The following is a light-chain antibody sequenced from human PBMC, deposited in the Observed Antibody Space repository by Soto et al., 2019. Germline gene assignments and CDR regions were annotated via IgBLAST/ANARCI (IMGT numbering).Light chain of an antibody. J-gene: IGLJ1*01. CDR3: TSYRDGSTPYV. CDR1: SSDVGAYNY. V-gene: IGLV2-14*01. Sequence: QSALTQPASVSGSPGQSITISCTGTSSDVGAYNYVSWYQQLPGKAPRLILYDVSNRPAVISDRFSGSKSGNTASLTISGLQAEDEADYYCTSYRDGSTPYVFGTGTKLTVL. CDR2: DVS.